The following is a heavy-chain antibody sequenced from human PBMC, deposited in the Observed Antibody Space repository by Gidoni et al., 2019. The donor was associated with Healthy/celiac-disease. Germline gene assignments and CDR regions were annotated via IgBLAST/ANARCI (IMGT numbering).Heavy chain of an antibody. CDR1: GGSFRGYY. CDR3: AREGVVPAAIMSRDWFDP. V-gene: IGHV4-34*01. CDR2: INHSGST. Sequence: QVQLQQWGAGLFKPSETLSLTCAFYGGSFRGYYWSWIRQPQGKGLEWSREINHSGSTNYNPSLKSRVTISVDTSKNQFSLKLSSVTASDTAVYYCAREGVVPAAIMSRDWFDPWGQGTLVTVSS. D-gene: IGHD2-2*02. J-gene: IGHJ5*02.